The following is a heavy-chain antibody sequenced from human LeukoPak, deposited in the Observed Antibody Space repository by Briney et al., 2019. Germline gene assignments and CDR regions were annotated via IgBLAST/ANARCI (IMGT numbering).Heavy chain of an antibody. D-gene: IGHD6-13*01. V-gene: IGHV4-59*08. Sequence: SETLSLTCTVSGGSISSYYWSWIRQPPGKGLEWIGYIYYSGSTNYNPSLKSRVTISVDTSKNQFSLKLSSVTAADTAVYYCLSSSWLHPAGAFDIWGQGTMVTVSS. CDR2: IYYSGST. CDR1: GGSISSYY. J-gene: IGHJ3*02. CDR3: LSSSWLHPAGAFDI.